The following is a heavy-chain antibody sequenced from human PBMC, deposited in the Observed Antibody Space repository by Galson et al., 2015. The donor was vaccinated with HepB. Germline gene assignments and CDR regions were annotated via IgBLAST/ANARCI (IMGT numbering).Heavy chain of an antibody. J-gene: IGHJ5*02. V-gene: IGHV1-69*04. CDR1: GGTFSSDT. CDR3: ARDLPRITMVRGVYNWFDP. Sequence: SVKVSCKASGGTFSSDTISWVRQAPGQGLEWMGRIIPILGIANYAQKFQGRVTITADKSTSTAYMELSSLRSEDTAVYYCARDLPRITMVRGVYNWFDPWGQGTLVTVSS. D-gene: IGHD3-10*01. CDR2: IIPILGIA.